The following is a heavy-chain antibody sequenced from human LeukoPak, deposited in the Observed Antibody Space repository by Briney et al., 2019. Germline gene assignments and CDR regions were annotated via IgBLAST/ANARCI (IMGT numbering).Heavy chain of an antibody. Sequence: PGGSLRLSCAASGFTFSDHYMSWIRQAPGKGLEWLSHISISGETSYNADSVKGRFTISRDNGKSTLYLQMNSLRVEDTAVYYCTRYGISGNKVDYWGQGTLVTVSS. J-gene: IGHJ4*02. V-gene: IGHV3-11*01. CDR1: GFTFSDHY. CDR3: TRYGISGNKVDY. D-gene: IGHD1-14*01. CDR2: ISISGETS.